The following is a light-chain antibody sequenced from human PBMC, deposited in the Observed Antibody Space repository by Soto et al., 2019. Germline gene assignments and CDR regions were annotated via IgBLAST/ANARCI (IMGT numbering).Light chain of an antibody. CDR3: ETWDINTRV. Sequence: QSVLTQSSSASASLGSSVKLTCTLSSGHSGYIIAWHQQQPGKAPRFLMKLEGSGSYNKGSGVPDRFSGSSSGADRYLTISNLQFEEEADYYCETWDINTRVFGGGTKVTVL. V-gene: IGLV4-60*02. CDR1: SGHSGYI. CDR2: LEGSGSY. J-gene: IGLJ3*02.